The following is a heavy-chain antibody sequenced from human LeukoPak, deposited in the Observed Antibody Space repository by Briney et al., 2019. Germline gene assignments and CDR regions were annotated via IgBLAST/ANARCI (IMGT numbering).Heavy chain of an antibody. CDR1: GFTFSSYA. Sequence: PGGSLGLSCAASGFTFSSYAMSWVRQAPGKGLEWVSAISGSGGSTYYADSVKGRFTISRDNSKNTLYLQMNSLSAEDTAVYYCAKDEIVVVPARFDYWGQGTLVTVSS. CDR3: AKDEIVVVPARFDY. D-gene: IGHD2-2*01. J-gene: IGHJ4*02. V-gene: IGHV3-23*01. CDR2: ISGSGGST.